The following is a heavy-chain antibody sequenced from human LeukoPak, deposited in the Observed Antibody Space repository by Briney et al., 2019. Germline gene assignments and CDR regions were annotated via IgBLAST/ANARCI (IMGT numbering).Heavy chain of an antibody. V-gene: IGHV4-39*01. J-gene: IGHJ4*02. Sequence: PSETLSLTCTVSGGSISSSSYYWGWIRQPPGKGLEWIGSIYYSGSTYYNPSLKSRVTISVDTSKNQFSLKLSSVTAADTAVYYCARHMTRGQYYYDSSGYYGPFPMFDYLGQETLVTVSS. CDR2: IYYSGST. D-gene: IGHD3-22*01. CDR3: ARHMTRGQYYYDSSGYYGPFPMFDY. CDR1: GGSISSSSYY.